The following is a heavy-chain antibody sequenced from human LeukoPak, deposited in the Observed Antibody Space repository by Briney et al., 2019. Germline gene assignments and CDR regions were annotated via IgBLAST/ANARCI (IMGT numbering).Heavy chain of an antibody. Sequence: GGSLRLSCAASGFTFTSYAMNWVRQAPGQGLEWVSGISGSGGSTYYADSVKGRFSISRDNFKNTLYLQLNSLRVEDTAVYFCAKAHGGSYHSGIDWGQGTLVIVSS. CDR1: GFTFTSYA. J-gene: IGHJ4*02. CDR2: ISGSGGST. D-gene: IGHD1-26*01. V-gene: IGHV3-23*01. CDR3: AKAHGGSYHSGID.